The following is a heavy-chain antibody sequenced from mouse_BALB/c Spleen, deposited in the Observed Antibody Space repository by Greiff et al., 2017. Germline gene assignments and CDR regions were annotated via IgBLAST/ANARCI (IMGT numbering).Heavy chain of an antibody. D-gene: IGHD2-4*01. V-gene: IGHV1-87*01. CDR3: ARGLRYFDV. CDR1: GYTFTSYW. CDR2: IYPGDGDT. J-gene: IGHJ1*01. Sequence: QVQLKESGAELARPGASVKLSCKASGYTFTSYWMQWVKQRPGQGLEWIGAIYPGDGDTRYTQKFKGKATLTADKSSSTAYMQLSSLASEDSAVYYCARGLRYFDVWGAGTTVTVSS.